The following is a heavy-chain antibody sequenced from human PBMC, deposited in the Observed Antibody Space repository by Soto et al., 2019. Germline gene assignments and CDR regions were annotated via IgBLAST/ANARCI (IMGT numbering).Heavy chain of an antibody. CDR2: IIPIFGTA. Sequence: QVQLVQSGAEVKKPGSSVKVSCKASGGTFSSYAISWVRQAPGQGLEWMGGIIPIFGTANYAQKLQGRVTITEDESTSTADMELSSLRSEDTAVYYCARGRRIAAARIYGMDVWGQGTTVTVSS. D-gene: IGHD6-13*01. CDR3: ARGRRIAAARIYGMDV. CDR1: GGTFSSYA. J-gene: IGHJ6*02. V-gene: IGHV1-69*12.